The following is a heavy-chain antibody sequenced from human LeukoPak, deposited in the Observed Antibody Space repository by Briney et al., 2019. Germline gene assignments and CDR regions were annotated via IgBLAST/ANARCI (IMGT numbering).Heavy chain of an antibody. Sequence: PGGSLRLSCAASGFTFSSYGMHWVRQAPGKGLEWVAVISYDGSNKYYADSVKGRFTISRDNSKNTLYLQMNSLRAEDTAVYYCAKGMVRGVIIPYDYWGQGTLVTVSS. CDR1: GFTFSSYG. V-gene: IGHV3-30*18. J-gene: IGHJ4*02. CDR2: ISYDGSNK. D-gene: IGHD3-10*01. CDR3: AKGMVRGVIIPYDY.